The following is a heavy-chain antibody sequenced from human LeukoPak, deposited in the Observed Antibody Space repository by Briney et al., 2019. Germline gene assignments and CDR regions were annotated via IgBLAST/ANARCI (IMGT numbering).Heavy chain of an antibody. V-gene: IGHV3-23*01. D-gene: IGHD1-14*01. CDR2: LFTGGGRT. Sequence: GGSLRLSCAASGFTFNNYLMSWVRQAPGKGLEWVSVLFTGGGRTLYADSVKGRFTISRDNSKNTVYLQMNSLRVEDTAVYYCADYRKPQGLDYWGQGTLVTVSS. CDR1: GFTFNNYL. CDR3: ADYRKPQGLDY. J-gene: IGHJ4*02.